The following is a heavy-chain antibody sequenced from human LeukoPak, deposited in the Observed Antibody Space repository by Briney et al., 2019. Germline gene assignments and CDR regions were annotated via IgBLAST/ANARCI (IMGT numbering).Heavy chain of an antibody. D-gene: IGHD6-19*01. CDR1: DGSISSYF. J-gene: IGHJ4*02. CDR3: ARTWQWLPFDY. Sequence: SETLSLTCTVSDGSISSYFWSWIRQPPGKGLEWIGYIFYSGSTNYNPSLKSRVTMSVDTSKNQFSLKLSSVTAADTAVYYCARTWQWLPFDYWGQGTLVTVSS. CDR2: IFYSGST. V-gene: IGHV4-59*12.